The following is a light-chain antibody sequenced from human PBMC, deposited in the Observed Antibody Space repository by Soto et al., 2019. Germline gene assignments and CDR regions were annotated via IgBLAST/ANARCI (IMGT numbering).Light chain of an antibody. CDR3: QHYDSSLFT. V-gene: IGKV3-20*01. CDR1: QSVTSGY. Sequence: EIVLTQSPGTLSLSPGERATLSCRASQSVTSGYLAWYQQRPGQTPRLLIYGASTRAAGIPDRFSGSGSGTDFTLTISRLEPEDFAVYYCQHYDSSLFTFGPGTKVAIK. CDR2: GAS. J-gene: IGKJ3*01.